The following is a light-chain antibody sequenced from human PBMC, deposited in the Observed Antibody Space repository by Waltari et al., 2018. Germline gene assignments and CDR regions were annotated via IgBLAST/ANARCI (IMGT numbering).Light chain of an antibody. CDR1: HSAERPYHL. J-gene: IGLJ1*01. V-gene: IGLV2-23*02. CDR3: CSYAGSGTYV. CDR2: EVI. Sequence: QSALTQPASVSATPGQSLTTPCTRTHSAERPYHLLSWYQHHPGEAPKLMICEVIKRPSGVSNRFSGSKSGNTASLTISGLQAEDEADYYCCSYAGSGTYVFGTGTKVTVL.